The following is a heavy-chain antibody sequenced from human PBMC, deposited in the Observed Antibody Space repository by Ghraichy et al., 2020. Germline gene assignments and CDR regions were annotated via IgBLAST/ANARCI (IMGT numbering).Heavy chain of an antibody. CDR1: GGSFSGYY. Sequence: SETLSLTCAVYGGSFSGYYWSWIRQPPGKGLEWIGEINHSGSTNYNPSLKSRVTISVDTSKNQFSLKLSSVTAADTAVYYCARGGSLLWFGELFHQYYFDYWGQGTLVTVSS. D-gene: IGHD3-10*01. CDR2: INHSGST. J-gene: IGHJ4*02. CDR3: ARGGSLLWFGELFHQYYFDY. V-gene: IGHV4-34*01.